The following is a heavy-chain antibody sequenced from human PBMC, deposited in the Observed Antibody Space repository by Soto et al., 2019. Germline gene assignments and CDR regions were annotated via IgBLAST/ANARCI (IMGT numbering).Heavy chain of an antibody. J-gene: IGHJ3*02. CDR2: ISWNSGSI. D-gene: IGHD3-10*01. V-gene: IGHV3-9*01. CDR3: AKDISLAMVRGVIIPDAFDI. Sequence: EVQLVESGGGLVQPGRSLRLSCAASGFTFDDYAMHWVRQAPGKGLEWVSGISWNSGSIGYVDSVKGRFTISRDNAKNSLYLQMNSLRAEDTALYYCAKDISLAMVRGVIIPDAFDIWGQGTMVTVSS. CDR1: GFTFDDYA.